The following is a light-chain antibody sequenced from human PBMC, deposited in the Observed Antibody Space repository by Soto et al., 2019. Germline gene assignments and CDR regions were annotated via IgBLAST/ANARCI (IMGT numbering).Light chain of an antibody. V-gene: IGKV3-11*01. CDR1: QSVSSY. Sequence: EIVLTQSPATLSLSPGERAPLSCRASQSVSSYLAWYQQTPGQAPRLLIYDASNRATGIPARFSGSGSGTDFTLTISSLEPEDFAIYYCHQRSNWPPVTFGGGTKVEIK. CDR3: HQRSNWPPVT. J-gene: IGKJ4*01. CDR2: DAS.